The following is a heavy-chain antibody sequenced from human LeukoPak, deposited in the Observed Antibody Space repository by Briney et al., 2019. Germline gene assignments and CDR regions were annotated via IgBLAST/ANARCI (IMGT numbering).Heavy chain of an antibody. Sequence: ASVKVSCKASGYTFTGYYMHWVRQAPGQGLEWMGWINPNSGGTNYAQKFQGRVTMTRNTSISTAYMELSRLRSDDTAVYYCARGVLVVAAPQYWGQGTLVTVSS. CDR3: ARGVLVVAAPQY. CDR1: GYTFTGYY. CDR2: INPNSGGT. J-gene: IGHJ4*02. D-gene: IGHD6-13*01. V-gene: IGHV1-2*02.